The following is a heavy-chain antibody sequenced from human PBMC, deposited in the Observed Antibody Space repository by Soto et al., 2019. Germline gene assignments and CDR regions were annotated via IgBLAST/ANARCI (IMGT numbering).Heavy chain of an antibody. V-gene: IGHV3-9*01. CDR2: ISWNSGCI. CDR3: AKDISGWYTHFDY. D-gene: IGHD6-19*01. CDR1: GFTFDDYA. J-gene: IGHJ4*02. Sequence: EVQLVESGGGLVLPGRSLRLCCAASGFTFDDYAMHWVRQAPGKGLEWVSGISWNSGCIGLADSVNGRFTISRDNAKNSLYLQMNSLRAEDTALYYCAKDISGWYTHFDYWGQGTLVTVSS.